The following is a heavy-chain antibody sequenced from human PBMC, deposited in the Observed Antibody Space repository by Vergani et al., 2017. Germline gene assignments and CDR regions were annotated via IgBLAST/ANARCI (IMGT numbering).Heavy chain of an antibody. CDR1: GFTFSSYG. Sequence: QVQLVESGGGVVQPGRSLRLSCAASGFTFSSYGMHWVRQAPGKGLEWVAVISYDGSNKYYADSVKGRFTISRDNSKNTLYLQMNSLRAEDTAVYYCAKDQGARVFDIWGQGTMVTVSS. CDR3: AKDQGARVFDI. V-gene: IGHV3-30*18. CDR2: ISYDGSNK. J-gene: IGHJ3*02.